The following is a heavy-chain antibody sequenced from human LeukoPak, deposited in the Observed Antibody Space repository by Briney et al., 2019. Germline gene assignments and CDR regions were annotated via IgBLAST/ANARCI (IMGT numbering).Heavy chain of an antibody. Sequence: SETLSLTCTVSGGSISSSSYYWGWIRQPPGKGLEWIGSIYYSGSTYYNPSLKSRVTISVDTSENQFSLKLSSVTAADTAVYYCARLRPNYDFWSGFNWFDPWGQGTLVTVSS. CDR2: IYYSGST. CDR1: GGSISSSSYY. J-gene: IGHJ5*02. V-gene: IGHV4-39*01. D-gene: IGHD3-3*01. CDR3: ARLRPNYDFWSGFNWFDP.